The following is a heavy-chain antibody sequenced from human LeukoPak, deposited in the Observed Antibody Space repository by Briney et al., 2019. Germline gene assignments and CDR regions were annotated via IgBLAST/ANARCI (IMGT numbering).Heavy chain of an antibody. V-gene: IGHV4-61*08. Sequence: PSETLSLTCTVSGGSISSGGYYWSWIRQHPGKGLEWIGYIYYSGSTYYNPSLKSRVTISVDTSKNQFSLKLSSVTAADTAVYYCARGRAYYDFWSGQGTNWFDPWGQGTLVTVSS. J-gene: IGHJ5*02. CDR2: IYYSGST. D-gene: IGHD3-3*01. CDR1: GGSISSGGYY. CDR3: ARGRAYYDFWSGQGTNWFDP.